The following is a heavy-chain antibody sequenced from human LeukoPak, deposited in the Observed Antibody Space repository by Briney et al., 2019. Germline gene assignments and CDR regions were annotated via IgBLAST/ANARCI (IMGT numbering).Heavy chain of an antibody. CDR1: GYTFTSYY. V-gene: IGHV1-18*04. Sequence: ASVKVSCKASGYTFTSYYMHWVRQAPGQGLEWMGWISAYNGNTNYAQKLQGRVTMTTDTSTSTAYMELRSLRSDDTAVYYCARVRHRRPNWGYYYRNDAFDIWGQGTMVTVSS. CDR2: ISAYNGNT. D-gene: IGHD3-22*01. J-gene: IGHJ3*02. CDR3: ARVRHRRPNWGYYYRNDAFDI.